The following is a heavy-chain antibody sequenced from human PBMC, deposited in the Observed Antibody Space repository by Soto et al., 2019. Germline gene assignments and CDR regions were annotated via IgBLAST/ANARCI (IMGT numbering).Heavy chain of an antibody. Sequence: SETMSHTSTVSDGSISSSSYYWGWVRPPPGKGLEWIGSVYYSGSTYYNPSLKSRVTISVDTSKNQFSLKLSSVAAADTAVYYCARGPPWQSGLRGDALDIWGQGTMVTVSS. CDR1: DGSISSSSYY. CDR2: VYYSGST. D-gene: IGHD4-17*01. J-gene: IGHJ3*02. CDR3: ARGPPWQSGLRGDALDI. V-gene: IGHV4-39*01.